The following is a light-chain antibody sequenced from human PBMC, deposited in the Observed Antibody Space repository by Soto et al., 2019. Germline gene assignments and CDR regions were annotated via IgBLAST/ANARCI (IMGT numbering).Light chain of an antibody. CDR1: SSHIGSNY. CDR2: RNN. V-gene: IGLV1-47*01. Sequence: QSVLTQPSSASGTPGQWVTISCSGSSSHIGSNYVYWYQQVTGTAPKLLLYRNNQRTSGGPDRFSGSKSGTSAARAISGLLSEYEAEYYYAAWNGSLSAMGFGGGTKLTVL. CDR3: AAWNGSLSAMG. J-gene: IGLJ2*01.